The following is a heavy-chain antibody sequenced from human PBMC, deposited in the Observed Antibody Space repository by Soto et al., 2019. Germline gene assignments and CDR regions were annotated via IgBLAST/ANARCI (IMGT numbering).Heavy chain of an antibody. CDR2: ISAYNGNT. J-gene: IGHJ6*02. CDR3: ARVLGRIAAAKVHYGMDV. Sequence: QVQLVQSGAEVKKPGASVKVSCKASGYTFTSYGISWVRQAPGQGLEWMGWISAYNGNTNYAQKLQGRVTMTTDTSPSTAYMELRSLRSADTAVYYCARVLGRIAAAKVHYGMDVWGQGTTVTVSS. V-gene: IGHV1-18*01. D-gene: IGHD6-13*01. CDR1: GYTFTSYG.